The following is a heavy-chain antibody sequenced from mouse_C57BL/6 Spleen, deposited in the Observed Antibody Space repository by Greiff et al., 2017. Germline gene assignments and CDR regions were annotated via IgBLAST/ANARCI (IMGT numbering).Heavy chain of an antibody. J-gene: IGHJ3*01. CDR2: LGPGSGST. CDR3: ARNLESNAWCAD. CDR1: GYTFTDYY. D-gene: IGHD2-5*01. V-gene: IGHV1-77*01. Sequence: VQLQQSGAELVKPGASVKISCKASGYTFTDYYINWVKQRPGQGLEWIGKLGPGSGSTYYNEKFKGEATLTADKSSSTAYMQLSSLTSEDSAVYFCARNLESNAWCADWGQGTLVTVSA.